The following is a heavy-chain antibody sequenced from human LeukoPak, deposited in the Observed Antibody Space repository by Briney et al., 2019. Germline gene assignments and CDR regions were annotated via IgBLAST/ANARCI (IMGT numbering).Heavy chain of an antibody. D-gene: IGHD3-10*01. J-gene: IGHJ5*02. V-gene: IGHV5-51*01. CDR1: GYTFTNYW. CDR2: IFPGDSDT. CDR3: ARLWFGEP. Sequence: ASVKVSCKASGYTFTNYWIGWVRQMPGKGLEWMGIIFPGDSDTRYSPSFQGQVTISADESISTAYLQWSSLKASDTAMYYCARLWFGEPWGQGTLVTVSS.